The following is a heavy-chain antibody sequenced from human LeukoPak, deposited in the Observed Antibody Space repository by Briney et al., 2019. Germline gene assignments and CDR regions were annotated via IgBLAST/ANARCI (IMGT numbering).Heavy chain of an antibody. CDR3: VRDRGGTFDY. CDR1: AFTFSSYW. V-gene: IGHV3-74*01. J-gene: IGHJ4*02. Sequence: AGSLRLSCVASAFTFSSYWMHWVRHAPGKVLVWVSRINSDGTSTNYADSVKGRFTISRDNAKNMLYLQMNSLRAEDTAVFYCVRDRGGTFDYWGQGTLVTVSS. CDR2: INSDGTST. D-gene: IGHD1-1*01.